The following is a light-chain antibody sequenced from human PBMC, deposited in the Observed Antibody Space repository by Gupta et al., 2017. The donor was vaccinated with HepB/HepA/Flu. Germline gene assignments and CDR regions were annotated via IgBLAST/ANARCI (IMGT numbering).Light chain of an antibody. J-gene: IGKJ4*01. CDR3: KQYGSSPLT. Sequence: ENVLTQSPGTLSLSPGERATLSGRASQIITTTYLAWYQQKPGQAPRLRSYDISTGATGTPERFSGSGSGNEITLTISRLEPEDFAIYYCKQYGSSPLTCGGGTRVEIK. V-gene: IGKV3-20*01. CDR1: QIITTTY. CDR2: DIS.